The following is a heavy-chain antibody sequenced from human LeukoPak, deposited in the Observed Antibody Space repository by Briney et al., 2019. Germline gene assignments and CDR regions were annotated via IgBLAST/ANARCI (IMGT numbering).Heavy chain of an antibody. CDR2: IGTAGDT. V-gene: IGHV3-13*01. CDR3: ARYNSGPDAFDI. D-gene: IGHD3-10*01. CDR1: GFTFSSYD. J-gene: IGHJ3*02. Sequence: GGSLRLSCAASGFTFSSYDMHWVRQATGKGLEWVSAIGTAGDTYYPGSVKGRFTISRENAKNSLYLQMNSLRAGDTAVYYCARYNSGPDAFDIWGQGTMVTVSS.